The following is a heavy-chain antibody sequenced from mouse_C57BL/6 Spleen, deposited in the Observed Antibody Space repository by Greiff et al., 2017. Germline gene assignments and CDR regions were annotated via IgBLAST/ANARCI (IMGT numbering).Heavy chain of an antibody. CDR3: ARHVWLLRYFDV. D-gene: IGHD2-3*01. J-gene: IGHJ1*03. CDR2: ISNGGGST. CDR1: GFTFSDYY. Sequence: EVMLVESGGGLVQPGGSLKLSCAASGFTFSDYYMYWVRQTPEKRLEWVAYISNGGGSTYYPDTVKGRFTISRDNAKNTLYLQMSRLKSEDTAMYYCARHVWLLRYFDVWGTGTTVTVSS. V-gene: IGHV5-12*01.